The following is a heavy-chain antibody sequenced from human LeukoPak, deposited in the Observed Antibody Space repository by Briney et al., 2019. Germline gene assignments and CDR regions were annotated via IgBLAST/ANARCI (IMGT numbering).Heavy chain of an antibody. CDR1: GFTFNRCW. D-gene: IGHD2-21*02. J-gene: IGHJ1*01. CDR3: TSWGDTTAEYFQR. V-gene: IGHV3-7*01. Sequence: GGSLRLSCVVSGFTFNRCWMNWVRQAPGKGLEWVAHINPDGRDTYYVDSVKGQFTISRDNAQNSMYLQMNSLRVEDAAVYYCTSWGDTTAEYFQRWGQGTLVTVSS. CDR2: INPDGRDT.